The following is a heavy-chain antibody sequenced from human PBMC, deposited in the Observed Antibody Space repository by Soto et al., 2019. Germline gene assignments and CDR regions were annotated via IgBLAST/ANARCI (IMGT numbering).Heavy chain of an antibody. J-gene: IGHJ5*02. D-gene: IGHD1-1*01. CDR1: GFSLSDARMG. Sequence: SGPTLVNPTETLTLTCTVSGFSLSDARMGVSWIRQPPGKALGWLAHIFSNDEKSYSTSLKSRLTISKDTSKRQVVLTMTNMDPVDTGTYYCARMDNWKGWFDPWGQGTLVTVS. V-gene: IGHV2-26*01. CDR3: ARMDNWKGWFDP. CDR2: IFSNDEK.